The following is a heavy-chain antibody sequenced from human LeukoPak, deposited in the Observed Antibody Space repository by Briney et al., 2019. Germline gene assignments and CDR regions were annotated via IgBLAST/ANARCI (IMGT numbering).Heavy chain of an antibody. J-gene: IGHJ4*02. CDR3: ARGSPKAHYYGSGSYYSNYFDY. CDR1: GYSISSGYY. V-gene: IGHV4-38-2*02. D-gene: IGHD3-10*01. CDR2: IYHSGST. Sequence: SDTLSLTCTVSGYSISSGYYWGWIRQPPGKGLVWIGSIYHSGSTSYIPSLKSRVTISVDTSKNQFSLKLSSVTAADTAVYYCARGSPKAHYYGSGSYYSNYFDYWGQGTLVTVSS.